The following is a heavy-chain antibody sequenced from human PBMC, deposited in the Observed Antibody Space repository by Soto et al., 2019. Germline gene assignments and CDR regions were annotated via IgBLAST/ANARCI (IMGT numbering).Heavy chain of an antibody. D-gene: IGHD2-2*01. CDR3: ARALIVVVPAAPPEPYYYYGMDV. CDR1: GVSISSGGYS. CDR2: IYHSGST. Sequence: SETLSLTCAVSGVSISSGGYSWSWIRQPPGKGLEWIGYIYHSGSTYYNPSLKSRVTISVDRSKNQFSLKLSSVTAADTAVYYCARALIVVVPAAPPEPYYYYGMDVWGQGTTVTRLL. J-gene: IGHJ6*02. V-gene: IGHV4-30-2*01.